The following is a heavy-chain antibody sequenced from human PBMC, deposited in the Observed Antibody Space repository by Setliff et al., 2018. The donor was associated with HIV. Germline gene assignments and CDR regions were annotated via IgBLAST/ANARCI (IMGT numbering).Heavy chain of an antibody. CDR3: ARQVGEGKWYLDS. D-gene: IGHD1-26*01. CDR1: GVSVNNDDDY. J-gene: IGHJ4*01. V-gene: IGHV4-39*01. Sequence: KPSETLSLTCAVSGVSVNNDDDYWGWIRQPPGKGLEWIAIIHQSGTAHKRPSLKSRVTISIDTSENLFSLKLSGVTAADTAIYYCARQVGEGKWYLDSWGQGTLVTVSS. CDR2: IHQSGTA.